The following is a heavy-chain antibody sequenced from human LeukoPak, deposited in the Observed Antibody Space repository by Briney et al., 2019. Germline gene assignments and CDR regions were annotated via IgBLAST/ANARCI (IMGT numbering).Heavy chain of an antibody. J-gene: IGHJ4*02. D-gene: IGHD4-23*01. CDR2: ISYSGNT. CDR1: RGSISSFY. Sequence: PSETLSLTCTVSRGSISSFYWSWIRQPPGKGLEWIGYISYSGNTKYNPSLKSRVTISVDTSKNQFSLKLSCVTAADTAVYYCARGYGGKFDYWGQGTLVTVSS. CDR3: ARGYGGKFDY. V-gene: IGHV4-59*01.